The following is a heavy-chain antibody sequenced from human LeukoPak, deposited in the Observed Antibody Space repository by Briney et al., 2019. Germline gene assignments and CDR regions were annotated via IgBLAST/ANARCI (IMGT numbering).Heavy chain of an antibody. CDR1: GGTFSSYA. Sequence: GASVKVSCKASGGTFSSYAISWVRQAPGQGLEWMGWISAYNGNTTYAQKLQGRVTMTTDTSTSTAYMELRSLRSDDTAVYYCARSYGSGSPNWLDPWGQGTLVTVSS. D-gene: IGHD3-10*01. V-gene: IGHV1-18*01. J-gene: IGHJ5*02. CDR2: ISAYNGNT. CDR3: ARSYGSGSPNWLDP.